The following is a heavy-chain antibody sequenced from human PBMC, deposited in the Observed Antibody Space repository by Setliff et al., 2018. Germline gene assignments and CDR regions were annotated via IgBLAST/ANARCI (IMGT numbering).Heavy chain of an antibody. V-gene: IGHV4-34*01. CDR3: ARGWIQLWYNWFDP. D-gene: IGHD5-18*01. Sequence: PSETLSLTCAVYGGSFSGYYWSWIRQPPGKGLEWLGEINHSGSTNYNPSLKSRVTISVDTSKNQFSLKLSSVTAADTAVYYCARGWIQLWYNWFDPWGQGTLVTVSS. CDR1: GGSFSGYY. CDR2: INHSGST. J-gene: IGHJ5*02.